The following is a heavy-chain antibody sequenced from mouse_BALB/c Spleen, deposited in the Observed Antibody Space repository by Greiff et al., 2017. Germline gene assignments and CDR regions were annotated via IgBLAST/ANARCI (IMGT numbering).Heavy chain of an antibody. V-gene: IGHV10-1*02. CDR1: GFTFNTYA. Sequence: DVKLVESGGGLVQPKGSLKLSCAASGFTFNTYAMNWVRQAPGKGLEWVARIRSKSNNYATYYADSVKDRFTISRDDSQSMLYLQMNNLKTEDTAMYYCVRQGYRYDWYFDVWGAGTTVTVSS. J-gene: IGHJ1*01. CDR3: VRQGYRYDWYFDV. CDR2: IRSKSNNYAT. D-gene: IGHD2-14*01.